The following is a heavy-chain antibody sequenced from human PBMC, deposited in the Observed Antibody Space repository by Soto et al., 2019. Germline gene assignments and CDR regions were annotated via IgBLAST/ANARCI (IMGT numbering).Heavy chain of an antibody. J-gene: IGHJ4*02. D-gene: IGHD3-9*01. CDR2: ISAYNGNT. Sequence: ASVKVSCKASGYTFTSYGISWVRQAPGQGLEWMGWISAYNGNTNYAQKLQGRVIMTTDTSTSTAYMELRSLRSDDTAVYYCARDLEDYDILTGPFDYWGQGTLVTVSS. CDR1: GYTFTSYG. V-gene: IGHV1-18*01. CDR3: ARDLEDYDILTGPFDY.